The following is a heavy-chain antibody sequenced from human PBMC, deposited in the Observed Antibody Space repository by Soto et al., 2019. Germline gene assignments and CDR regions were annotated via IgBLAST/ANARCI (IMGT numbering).Heavy chain of an antibody. V-gene: IGHV1-3*04. CDR1: GYTLNISA. CDR3: ARGSDDYADVFDY. J-gene: IGHJ4*02. Sequence: QVKLVQSGDAEKKPGASVKVSCKASGYTLNISAMHWVRKPPGQRLEWMGWINTGNGNTKYSQKFQGRVTITRDTSASTAYMELSSLRFEDTAMDYCARGSDDYADVFDYWGQGALVTVSS. D-gene: IGHD4-17*01. CDR2: INTGNGNT.